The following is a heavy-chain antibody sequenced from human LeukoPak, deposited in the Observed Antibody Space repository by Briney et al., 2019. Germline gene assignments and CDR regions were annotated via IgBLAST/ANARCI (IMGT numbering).Heavy chain of an antibody. CDR1: GFTFSSYW. V-gene: IGHV3-7*01. CDR3: ARDFRFLDDY. J-gene: IGHJ4*02. CDR2: IKKDGSEK. Sequence: AGGSLRLSCAASGFTFSSYWMSWVRQAPGKGLEWVANIKKDGSEKYYVDSVKGRFTISRDNAKNSRYLQMNSLRAEDTAMYYCARDFRFLDDYWGQGTLVTVSS. D-gene: IGHD3-3*01.